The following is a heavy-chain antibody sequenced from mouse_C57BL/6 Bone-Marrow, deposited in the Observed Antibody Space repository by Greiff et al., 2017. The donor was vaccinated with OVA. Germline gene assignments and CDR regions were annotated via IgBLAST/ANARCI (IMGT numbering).Heavy chain of an antibody. CDR3: ARDYGSSFYFDY. CDR2: INYDGSST. J-gene: IGHJ2*01. Sequence: EVMLVESEGGLVQPGSSMKLSCTASGFTFSDYYMAWVRQVPEKGLEWVANINYDGSSTYYLDSLKSRFIISRDNAKNILYLQMSSLKSEDTATYYCARDYGSSFYFDYWGQGTTLTVSS. V-gene: IGHV5-16*01. D-gene: IGHD1-1*01. CDR1: GFTFSDYY.